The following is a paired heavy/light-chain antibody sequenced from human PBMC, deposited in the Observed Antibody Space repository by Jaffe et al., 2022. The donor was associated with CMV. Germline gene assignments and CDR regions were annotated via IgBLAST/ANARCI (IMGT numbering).Light chain of an antibody. CDR2: AAS. J-gene: IGKJ4*01. CDR1: ESISNY. Sequence: DIQMTQSPSSLSASVGDRVTITCRASESISNYLNWYQQKPGKTPKLLIYAASSLQSGVPSRFIGSGSGTDFTLTVSSLQPEDSATYYCQQSFRALALSFGGGTKVEIK. V-gene: IGKV1-39*01. CDR3: QQSFRALALS.
Heavy chain of an antibody. Sequence: EVQVVESGGGVVRPGGSLRLSCAASGFIFDDYAMSWVRQVPGKGLEWVSGISWNGGSTGYADSVKGRFTISRDNAKNSLYLQMNNLRAEDTAVYHCVRGHYDSSGFYQGFDYWGQGTLVTVSS. D-gene: IGHD3-22*01. V-gene: IGHV3-20*01. CDR2: ISWNGGST. J-gene: IGHJ4*02. CDR1: GFIFDDYA. CDR3: VRGHYDSSGFYQGFDY.